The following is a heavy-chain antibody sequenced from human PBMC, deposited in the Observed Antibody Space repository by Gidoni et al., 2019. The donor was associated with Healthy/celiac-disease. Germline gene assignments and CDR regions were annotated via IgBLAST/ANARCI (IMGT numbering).Heavy chain of an antibody. CDR3: ARDRPRTIFGVHYYYGMDV. Sequence: QVQLQESGPGLVKPSETLSRTCTVSGSSISSYYWSWIRQPPWKGLEWIGYIYYSGSTNYNPSLKSRVTISVDTSKNQFSLKLSSVTAADTAVYYCARDRPRTIFGVHYYYGMDVWGQGTTVTVSS. D-gene: IGHD3-3*01. J-gene: IGHJ6*02. V-gene: IGHV4-59*01. CDR1: GSSISSYY. CDR2: IYYSGST.